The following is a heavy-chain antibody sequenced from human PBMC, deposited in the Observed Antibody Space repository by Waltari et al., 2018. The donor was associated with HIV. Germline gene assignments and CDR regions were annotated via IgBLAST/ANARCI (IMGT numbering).Heavy chain of an antibody. J-gene: IGHJ3*01. V-gene: IGHV3-21*06. CDR3: GAFLCAEDCRDGFDV. Sequence: ESGGGRAKPGGTLKLSCSGSGFTFKTYSVSWIRQTPGKGLEWISSISDDSSFIYYADSVKGRFTVSRDNVLNSVFLQMNDVRAEDTAKYFCGAFLCAEDCRDGFDVWGQGTMVTVSS. CDR2: ISDDSSFI. D-gene: IGHD2-21*02. CDR1: GFTFKTYS.